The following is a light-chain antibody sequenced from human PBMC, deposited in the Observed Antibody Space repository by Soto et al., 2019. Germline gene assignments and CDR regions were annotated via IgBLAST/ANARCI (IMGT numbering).Light chain of an antibody. V-gene: IGLV1-47*01. CDR2: RDN. J-gene: IGLJ3*02. CDR1: SSNIGSSF. CDR3: VAWGDNSWV. Sequence: QSVVTQPPSASGTPGQRVTISCSGSSSNIGSSFVYWYQQLPGTAPKLLIYRDNHRPSAGPDRFSASKSATSASLASSGLRSEDEDDYYCVAWGDNSWVFGGGTKLTVL.